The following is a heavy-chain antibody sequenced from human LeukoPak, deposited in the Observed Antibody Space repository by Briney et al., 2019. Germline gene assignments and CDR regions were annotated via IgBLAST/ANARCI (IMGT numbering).Heavy chain of an antibody. CDR1: GFTFDDYG. CDR2: INWNGGIT. J-gene: IGHJ3*02. V-gene: IGHV3-20*04. Sequence: PGGSLRLSCAASGFTFDDYGMSWVRQAPGKGLEWVSGINWNGGITAYADSVKGRFTISRDNAKNSLYLQMNSLRAEDTAVYYCARGRCSSTSCYSAFDIWGQGTMVTVSS. CDR3: ARGRCSSTSCYSAFDI. D-gene: IGHD2-2*01.